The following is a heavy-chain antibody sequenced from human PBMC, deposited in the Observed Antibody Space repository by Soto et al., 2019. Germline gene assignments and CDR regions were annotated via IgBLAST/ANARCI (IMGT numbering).Heavy chain of an antibody. Sequence: SETLSLTCTVSGGSITDYYWSWIRQPPGKALEWIGYGYHSVSIHYNPSLKTRVTISADTSENQFSLRLSSVTAADTAVYYCARAFAGFGAYWYFDLWGRGTLVTVSS. J-gene: IGHJ2*01. D-gene: IGHD3-16*01. V-gene: IGHV4-59*01. CDR1: GGSITDYY. CDR3: ARAFAGFGAYWYFDL. CDR2: GYHSVSI.